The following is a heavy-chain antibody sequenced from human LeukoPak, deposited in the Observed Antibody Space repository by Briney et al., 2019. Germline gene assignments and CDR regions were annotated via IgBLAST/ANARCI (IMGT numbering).Heavy chain of an antibody. J-gene: IGHJ4*02. Sequence: ASVKVSCKASGYTFTSYGISWVRQAPGQGLEWMGWISAYNGNTNYAQKLQGRVTMTTDTSTSTAYMELRSLRSDDTAVYYCARIYYYDSSGYYYVGYFDYWGQGTLVTVSS. CDR3: ARIYYYDSSGYYYVGYFDY. CDR2: ISAYNGNT. V-gene: IGHV1-18*01. CDR1: GYTFTSYG. D-gene: IGHD3-22*01.